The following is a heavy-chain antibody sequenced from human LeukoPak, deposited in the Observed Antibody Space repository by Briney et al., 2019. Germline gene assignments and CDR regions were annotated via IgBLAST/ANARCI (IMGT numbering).Heavy chain of an antibody. CDR1: GNTLTDLS. V-gene: IGHV1-24*01. J-gene: IGHJ4*02. D-gene: IGHD2-15*01. Sequence: ASVKVSCTVSGNTLTDLSIHWVRQAPGKGLDWMGGFDPEDAEIIYAEKFQDRVTMTEDPSTDTAYLELSSLRSEDTVVYYCAAEGQWSLVHYFNSWGQGTLVTVSS. CDR3: AAEGQWSLVHYFNS. CDR2: FDPEDAEI.